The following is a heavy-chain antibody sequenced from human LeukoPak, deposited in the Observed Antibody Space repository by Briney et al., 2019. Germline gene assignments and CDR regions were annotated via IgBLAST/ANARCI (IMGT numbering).Heavy chain of an antibody. CDR3: AREGVYGDPTMDY. J-gene: IGHJ4*02. Sequence: GGSLRLSCAASGFSFSSYGMHWVRQAPGKGLEWVAFIRYDGSNKYYADSVKGRFTISRDNSKNTLYLQMNSLRAEDTAVYYCAREGVYGDPTMDYWGQGTLVTVSS. CDR2: IRYDGSNK. V-gene: IGHV3-30*02. D-gene: IGHD4-17*01. CDR1: GFSFSSYG.